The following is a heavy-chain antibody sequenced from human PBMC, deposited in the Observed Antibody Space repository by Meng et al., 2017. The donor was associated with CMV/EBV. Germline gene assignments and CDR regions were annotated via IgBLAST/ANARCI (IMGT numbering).Heavy chain of an antibody. Sequence: GESLKISCAASGFTFSNYAMHWVRQAPGEGLESVAAISFDGSDEHHADSVKGRFTISRDNSQNTLYLQMNSLRAEDTAVYYCAPSLGYCSGGSCYRDYWGQGTLVTVSS. CDR2: ISFDGSDE. CDR3: APSLGYCSGGSCYRDY. D-gene: IGHD2-15*01. CDR1: GFTFSNYA. J-gene: IGHJ4*02. V-gene: IGHV3-30-3*01.